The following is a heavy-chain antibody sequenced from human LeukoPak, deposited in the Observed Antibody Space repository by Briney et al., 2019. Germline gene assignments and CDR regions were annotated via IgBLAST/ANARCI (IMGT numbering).Heavy chain of an antibody. D-gene: IGHD6-13*01. CDR3: ARQTRYSSSWLY. J-gene: IGHJ4*02. V-gene: IGHV4-38-2*02. CDR2: IYHSGNT. Sequence: SETLSLTCTVSGYSISSGYYWAWIRQPPGKGLQWIGNIYHSGNTYYNPSLKSRVSISVDTSKNQFSLRLTSVTAADTAVYYCARQTRYSSSWLYWGQGTLVTVSS. CDR1: GYSISSGYY.